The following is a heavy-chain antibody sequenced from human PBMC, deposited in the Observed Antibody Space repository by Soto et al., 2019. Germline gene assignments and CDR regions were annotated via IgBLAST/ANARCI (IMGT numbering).Heavy chain of an antibody. V-gene: IGHV2-70*11. Sequence: SGPTLVNPTQTLTLTCTFSGFSLSTSGMCVSWIRQPPGKALEWLARIDWDDDKYYSTSLKTRLTISKDTSKNQVVLTMTNMDPVDTATYYCARDSSSWYGRYYYYGMDVWGQGTTVTVSS. J-gene: IGHJ6*02. CDR2: IDWDDDK. CDR1: GFSLSTSGMC. CDR3: ARDSSSWYGRYYYYGMDV. D-gene: IGHD6-13*01.